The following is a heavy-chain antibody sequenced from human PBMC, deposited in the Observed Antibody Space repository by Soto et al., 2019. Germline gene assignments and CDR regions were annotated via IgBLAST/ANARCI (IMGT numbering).Heavy chain of an antibody. CDR1: GFTFSNAW. D-gene: IGHD3-10*01. V-gene: IGHV3-15*01. J-gene: IGHJ4*02. Sequence: EVQLVESGGGLVKPGGSLRLSCAASGFTFSNAWMSWVRQAPGKGLEWVGRIKSKTDGGTTDYAAPVKGRFTISRDDSKNTLYLQMNSLKTEDTAVYYCTTITMVRGVIITTHHYWGQGTLVTVSS. CDR2: IKSKTDGGTT. CDR3: TTITMVRGVIITTHHY.